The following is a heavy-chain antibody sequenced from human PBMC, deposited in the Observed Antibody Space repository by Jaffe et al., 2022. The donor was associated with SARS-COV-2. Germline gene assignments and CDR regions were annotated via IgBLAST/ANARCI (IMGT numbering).Heavy chain of an antibody. D-gene: IGHD6-19*01. Sequence: EVQLVQSGAEVEKPGESLKISCKGSGYSFTNYWIGWVRQMPGKGLEWMGIIYPGDSDTRYSPSFQGQVTISADKSTSTAYLQWSSLKASDTAMYYCARRNIEVAGRKYYYYGIDVWGQGTTVTVSS. CDR3: ARRNIEVAGRKYYYYGIDV. V-gene: IGHV5-51*01. J-gene: IGHJ6*02. CDR2: IYPGDSDT. CDR1: GYSFTNYW.